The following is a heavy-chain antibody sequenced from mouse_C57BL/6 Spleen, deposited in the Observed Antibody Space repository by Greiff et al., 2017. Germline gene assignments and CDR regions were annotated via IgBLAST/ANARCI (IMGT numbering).Heavy chain of an antibody. CDR3: AREWLRSFDY. D-gene: IGHD2-2*01. CDR2: ISYDGSN. V-gene: IGHV3-6*01. CDR1: GYSITSGYY. J-gene: IGHJ2*01. Sequence: EVHLVESGPGLVKPSQSLSLTCSVTGYSITSGYYWNWIRQFPGNKLEWMGYISYDGSNNYNPSLKNRISITRDTSKNQFFLKLNSVTTEDTATYYCAREWLRSFDYWGQGTTLTVSS.